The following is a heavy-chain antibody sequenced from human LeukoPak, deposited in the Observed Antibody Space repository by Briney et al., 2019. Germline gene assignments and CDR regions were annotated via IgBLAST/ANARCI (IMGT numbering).Heavy chain of an antibody. Sequence: PGGSLRLSCAASGFTFSSYWMHWVRQAPGKGLEWVSRIKNDGSSTDYADSVKGRSTISRDNAKNTVYLYMRSLRAEDTAVYYCARDRVSPFDYWGQGTLVTVSS. CDR1: GFTFSSYW. J-gene: IGHJ4*02. D-gene: IGHD3-16*02. CDR2: IKNDGSST. CDR3: ARDRVSPFDY. V-gene: IGHV3-74*01.